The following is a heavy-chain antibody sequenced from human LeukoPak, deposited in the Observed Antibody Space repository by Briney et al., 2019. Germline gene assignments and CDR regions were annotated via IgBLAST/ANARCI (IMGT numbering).Heavy chain of an antibody. V-gene: IGHV3-30*18. CDR3: AKPYYYGSRSYMDY. CDR1: GFTFSSYV. J-gene: IGHJ4*02. Sequence: TGRSLRLSCAASGFTFSSYVMHWVRQAPGKWLEWVADISYDGSNTYYADSVKGRFTISRDNSKNMLYLQMNSLRAEDTAVYYCAKPYYYGSRSYMDYWGQGTLVTVSS. D-gene: IGHD3-10*01. CDR2: ISYDGSNT.